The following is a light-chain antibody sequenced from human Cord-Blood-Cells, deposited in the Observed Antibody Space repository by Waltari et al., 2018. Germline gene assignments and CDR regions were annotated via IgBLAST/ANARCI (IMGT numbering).Light chain of an antibody. J-gene: IGKJ1*01. CDR2: SAS. CDR3: QQYGSSPRT. CDR1: QRVSSSY. Sequence: EIVLTQSPGTLSLSPGERATLSCRASQRVSSSYLAWYQQKPGQAPRLLIYSASSRATGIPDRFSGSGSGTDFTLTISSLEPEDFAVYYCQQYGSSPRTFGQGTKVEIK. V-gene: IGKV3-20*01.